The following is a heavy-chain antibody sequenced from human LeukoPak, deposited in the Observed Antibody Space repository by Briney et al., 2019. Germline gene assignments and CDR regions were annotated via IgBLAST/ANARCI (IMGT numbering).Heavy chain of an antibody. V-gene: IGHV1-69*04. CDR1: GYTFTSYG. J-gene: IGHJ6*02. Sequence: SVKVSCKASGYTFTSYGISWVRQAPGQGLEWMGRIIPILGIANYAQKFQGRVTITADKSTSTAYMELSSLRSEDTAVYYCARDRNDILTGYRYYYGMDVWGQGTTVTVSS. CDR2: IIPILGIA. CDR3: ARDRNDILTGYRYYYGMDV. D-gene: IGHD3-9*01.